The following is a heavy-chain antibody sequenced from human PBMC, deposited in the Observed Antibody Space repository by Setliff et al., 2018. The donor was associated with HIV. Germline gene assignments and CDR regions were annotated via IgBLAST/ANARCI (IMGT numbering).Heavy chain of an antibody. V-gene: IGHV1-18*01. CDR1: GYTFTTYG. J-gene: IGHJ3*01. Sequence: ASVKVSCKASGYTFTTYGFNWVRQAPGQGLEWMGWISASSDNTNYAQKFQGRVTLTTDTSTNTVYMELKSLRSDDTAVYYCARVPYRSAWFSGGHDAFDVWGQGTMVTVS. CDR2: ISASSDNT. CDR3: ARVPYRSAWFSGGHDAFDV. D-gene: IGHD6-19*01.